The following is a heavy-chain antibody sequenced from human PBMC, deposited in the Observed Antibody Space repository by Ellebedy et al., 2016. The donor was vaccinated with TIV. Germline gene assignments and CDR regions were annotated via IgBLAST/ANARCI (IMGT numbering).Heavy chain of an antibody. Sequence: PGGSLRLSCVASGFTFSNYNMNWVRQSPGKGLEWVSSIRSTGSDKYYAESVKGRFTISRDNAQNTLFLQMNSLSVEDTAVYYCARGWSNPDSWGQGTLVIVSS. J-gene: IGHJ4*02. CDR2: IRSTGSDK. CDR3: ARGWSNPDS. V-gene: IGHV3-21*06. D-gene: IGHD2-15*01. CDR1: GFTFSNYN.